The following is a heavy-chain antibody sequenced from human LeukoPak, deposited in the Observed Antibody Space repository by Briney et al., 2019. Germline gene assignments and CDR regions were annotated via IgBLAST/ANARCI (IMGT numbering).Heavy chain of an antibody. J-gene: IGHJ4*02. CDR1: GDSISSGDYY. V-gene: IGHV4-30-4*01. D-gene: IGHD2-15*01. Sequence: SETLSLTCTVSGDSISSGDYYWSWIRQPPGKGLEYIGYINYSGSTSYNPSLKSRATKLVDTSKNQFSLKLSSVTAADTAVYYCARAPLGFCSGGTCKRYFDYWGQGTLVTVSS. CDR3: ARAPLGFCSGGTCKRYFDY. CDR2: INYSGST.